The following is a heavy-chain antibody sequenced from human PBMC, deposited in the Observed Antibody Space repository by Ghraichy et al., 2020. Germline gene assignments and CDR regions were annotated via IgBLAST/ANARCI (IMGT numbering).Heavy chain of an antibody. CDR2: MNQDGSTK. CDR1: GFTFSSSW. V-gene: IGHV3-7*03. J-gene: IGHJ4*02. D-gene: IGHD4/OR15-4a*01. Sequence: GGSLRLSCVASGFTFSSSWMAWVRQAPGRGLEWVAGMNQDGSTKGHVDSVKGRFTISRDNAKNSLYLQMNSLRDEDTAVYYCARDLSYGAVDYWGQGTLVTVSS. CDR3: ARDLSYGAVDY.